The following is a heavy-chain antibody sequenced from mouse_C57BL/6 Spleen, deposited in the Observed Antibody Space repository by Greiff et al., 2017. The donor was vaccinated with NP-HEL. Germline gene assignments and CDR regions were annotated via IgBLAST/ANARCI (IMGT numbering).Heavy chain of an antibody. Sequence: EVQLVESGGGLVKPGGSLKLSCAASGFTFSSYAMSWVRQTPEKRLEWVATISDGGSYTYYPDNVKGRFTISRDNAKNNLYLQMSHLKSEDTAMYYCARALYYSNPVGYFDVWGTGTTVTVSS. CDR2: ISDGGSYT. J-gene: IGHJ1*03. CDR3: ARALYYSNPVGYFDV. CDR1: GFTFSSYA. V-gene: IGHV5-4*01. D-gene: IGHD2-5*01.